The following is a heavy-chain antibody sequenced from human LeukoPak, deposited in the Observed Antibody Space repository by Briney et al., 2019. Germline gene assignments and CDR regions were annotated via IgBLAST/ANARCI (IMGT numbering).Heavy chain of an antibody. V-gene: IGHV4-59*01. CDR2: ISYSGTT. D-gene: IGHD2-2*01. Sequence: EPLSLTCTVSGGSISSYYWSWIRPPPGKGLEWIGYISYSGTTNYNPSLKSRVTISLDTSKNQFSLKLSSVTAADTAVYYCARDNIDSSTISYYFDYWGQGTLVTVSS. CDR3: ARDNIDSSTISYYFDY. CDR1: GGSISSYY. J-gene: IGHJ4*02.